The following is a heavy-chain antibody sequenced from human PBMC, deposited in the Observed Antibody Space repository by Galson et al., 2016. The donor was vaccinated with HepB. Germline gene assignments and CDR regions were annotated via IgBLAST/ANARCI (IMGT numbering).Heavy chain of an antibody. CDR3: ARFGGSLGMDV. V-gene: IGHV3-74*01. J-gene: IGHJ6*02. D-gene: IGHD2-15*01. CDR2: ISGDGSRT. CDR1: GFTFSNHW. Sequence: SLRLSCAASGFTFSNHWMHWVRQAPGKGLVWVSRISGDGSRTSYADSVKGRFTISRDNSKKTLYLQINSLTAEDTAVYYCARFGGSLGMDVWGQGTTVTVSS.